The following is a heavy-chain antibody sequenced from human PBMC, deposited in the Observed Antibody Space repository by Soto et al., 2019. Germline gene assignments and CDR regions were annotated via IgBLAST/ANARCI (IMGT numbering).Heavy chain of an antibody. CDR1: GFTFDDYA. V-gene: IGHV3-9*01. CDR3: VHSKSGYYDCSRNNLKHFDY. J-gene: IGHJ4*01. D-gene: IGHD3-22*01. Sequence: GGSLRLSCAASGFTFDDYAMHWVRQAPGKGLEWVSGISCNSGSIGYADSVKGRFTISRDNAKNSLYLQMNSLRAEDTALYYCVHSKSGYYDCSRNNLKHFDYWDQATMLPFSP. CDR2: ISCNSGSI.